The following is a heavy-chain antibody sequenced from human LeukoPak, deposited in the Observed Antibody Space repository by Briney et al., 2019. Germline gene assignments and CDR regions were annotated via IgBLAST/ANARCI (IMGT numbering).Heavy chain of an antibody. CDR1: GFTFSHYW. CDR3: SRSRRGFGYFDY. J-gene: IGHJ4*02. V-gene: IGHV3-30*02. D-gene: IGHD3-3*01. CDR2: IRYDGSNK. Sequence: GGSLRLSCAASGFTFSHYWMSWVRQAPGKGLEWVAFIRYDGSNKYYADSVKGRFTISRDNPKNTLSLQMNSLRAEDTAVYYCSRSRRGFGYFDYWGQGTLVTVSS.